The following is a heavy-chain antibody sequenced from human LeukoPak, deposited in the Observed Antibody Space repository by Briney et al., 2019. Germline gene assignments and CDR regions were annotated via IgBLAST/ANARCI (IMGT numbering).Heavy chain of an antibody. CDR3: AKDKGREGDY. Sequence: GRSLRLSCAASGFPFSNYGMHWVRQAPGKGLEWVAVISADGIDKYYADSVKGRFTISRDNSQNTLYLQMSSLRPEDTAVYYCAKDKGREGDYWGQGNLVTVSS. CDR2: ISADGIDK. V-gene: IGHV3-30*18. J-gene: IGHJ4*02. CDR1: GFPFSNYG.